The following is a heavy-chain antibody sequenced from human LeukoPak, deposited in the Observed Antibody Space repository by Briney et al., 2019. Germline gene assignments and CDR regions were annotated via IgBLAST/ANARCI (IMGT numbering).Heavy chain of an antibody. J-gene: IGHJ4*02. Sequence: SETLSLTCTVSGGSFSSYYWSWIRQPAAKGLEGIGYIYYSGSTNYNPSHKRRVTISVDTSKNQFSLKLSSVTAADTAVYYCARAQVYDSSGYYGWYFDYWGQGTLVTVSS. CDR2: IYYSGST. D-gene: IGHD3-22*01. CDR3: ARAQVYDSSGYYGWYFDY. CDR1: GGSFSSYY. V-gene: IGHV4-59*01.